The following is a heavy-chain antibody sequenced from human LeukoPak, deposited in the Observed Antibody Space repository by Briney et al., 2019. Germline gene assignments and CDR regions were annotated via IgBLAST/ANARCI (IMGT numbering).Heavy chain of an antibody. V-gene: IGHV3-48*01. CDR2: ISSGSTTI. J-gene: IGHJ3*02. D-gene: IGHD2-2*01. CDR3: AKDFKGYCSSTSCYDFAFDI. Sequence: GGSLRLSCAASGFIFSNFGMNWVRQAPGKGLEWVSYISSGSTTIYYADSVKGRLTISRDNAKNSLYLQMNSLRAEDTAVYYCAKDFKGYCSSTSCYDFAFDIWGQGTMVTVSS. CDR1: GFIFSNFG.